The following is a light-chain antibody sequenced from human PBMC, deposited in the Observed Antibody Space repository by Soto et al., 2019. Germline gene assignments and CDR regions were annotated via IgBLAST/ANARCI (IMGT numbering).Light chain of an antibody. Sequence: EFVLTQSPGTLDLSPGEGATLSCRASQSVSKYLAWYQQKPGQAPRLLMYGASSRATGIPDSFSGSGSGTAFTLTISRLEPEDFAVYYCQQYGGSPQTFGRETNVQIK. CDR3: QQYGGSPQT. J-gene: IGKJ1*01. V-gene: IGKV3-20*01. CDR1: QSVSKY. CDR2: GAS.